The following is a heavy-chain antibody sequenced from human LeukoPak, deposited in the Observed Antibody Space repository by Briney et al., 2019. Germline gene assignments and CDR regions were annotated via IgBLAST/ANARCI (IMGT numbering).Heavy chain of an antibody. V-gene: IGHV1-18*01. Sequence: GASVKVSCKASGYTFTSYGISWVRQAPGQGLEGMGWISAYNGNTNYAQKLQGRVTMTTDTSTSTAYMELRSLRSDDTAVYYCARDRAYSGSYYLDYWGQGTLVTVSS. J-gene: IGHJ4*02. CDR3: ARDRAYSGSYYLDY. CDR2: ISAYNGNT. D-gene: IGHD1-26*01. CDR1: GYTFTSYG.